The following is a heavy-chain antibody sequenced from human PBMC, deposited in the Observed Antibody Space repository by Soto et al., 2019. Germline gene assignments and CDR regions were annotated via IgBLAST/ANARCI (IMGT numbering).Heavy chain of an antibody. CDR2: IYYSGST. CDR3: ARHEGASGSSYYYYYGMDV. D-gene: IGHD3-10*01. V-gene: IGHV4-39*01. Sequence: KPSETLSLTCTVSGGSISSSSYYWGWIRQPPGKGLEWIGSIYYSGSTYYNPSLKSRVTISVDTSKNQFSLKLSSVTAADAAVYYCARHEGASGSSYYYYYGMDVWGQGTTVTVSS. J-gene: IGHJ6*02. CDR1: GGSISSSSYY.